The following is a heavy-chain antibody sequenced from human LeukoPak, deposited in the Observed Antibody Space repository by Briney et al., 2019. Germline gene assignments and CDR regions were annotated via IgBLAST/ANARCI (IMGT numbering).Heavy chain of an antibody. V-gene: IGHV4-39*07. CDR1: GGSISSSSYY. D-gene: IGHD2-2*01. Sequence: SETLSLTCTVSGGSISSSSYYWGWIRQPPGKGLEWIGSIYYSGSTYYNPSLKSRVTISVDTSKKRFSLKLSSVTAADTAVYYCARRRSTSSTRVDYWGQGTLVTVSS. CDR2: IYYSGST. CDR3: ARRRSTSSTRVDY. J-gene: IGHJ4*02.